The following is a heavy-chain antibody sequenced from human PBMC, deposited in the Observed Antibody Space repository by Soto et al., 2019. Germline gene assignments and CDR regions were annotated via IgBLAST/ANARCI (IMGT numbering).Heavy chain of an antibody. CDR2: IVVGSGNT. J-gene: IGHJ6*02. CDR1: GFTFTSSA. D-gene: IGHD2-2*01. Sequence: QMQLVQSGPEVKKPGTSVKVSCKASGFTFTSSAVQWVRQARGQRLEWIGWIVVGSGNTNYAQKFQERVTITRDMSTSTAYMELSSLRSEDTAVYYCAAFPRLVPAAMSPYYYGMDVWGQGTTVTVSS. CDR3: AAFPRLVPAAMSPYYYGMDV. V-gene: IGHV1-58*01.